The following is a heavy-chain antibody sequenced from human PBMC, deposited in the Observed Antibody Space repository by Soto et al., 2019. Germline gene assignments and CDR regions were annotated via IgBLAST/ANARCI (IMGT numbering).Heavy chain of an antibody. V-gene: IGHV1-18*01. Sequence: QVQLVQSGPELKKPGASVKVSCKASGYTFRNYGINWVRQAPGQGLEWMGWISAYNGDTNYAPKFQGRVTMATDTPTSTAYMELRSRTSDDTPVYYCARDGRQFVPMSDNLNIWGQGTTVTVSS. CDR1: GYTFRNYG. CDR2: ISAYNGDT. J-gene: IGHJ3*02. D-gene: IGHD6-6*01. CDR3: ARDGRQFVPMSDNLNI.